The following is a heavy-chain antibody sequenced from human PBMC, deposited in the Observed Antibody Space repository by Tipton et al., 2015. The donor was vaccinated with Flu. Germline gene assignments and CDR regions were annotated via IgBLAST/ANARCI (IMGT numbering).Heavy chain of an antibody. CDR1: GFTFSSYD. CDR3: ARGPLPDSNWYNGMDV. Sequence: SLRLSCAASGFTFSSYDMHWVRQATGKGLEWVSAIGSAGDTYYLDSVKGRFTISRDNAKNSLYLQMSSLRAGDTAVYYCARGPLPDSNWYNGMDVWGQGTTVTVSS. J-gene: IGHJ6*02. V-gene: IGHV3-13*01. D-gene: IGHD6-13*01. CDR2: IGSAGDT.